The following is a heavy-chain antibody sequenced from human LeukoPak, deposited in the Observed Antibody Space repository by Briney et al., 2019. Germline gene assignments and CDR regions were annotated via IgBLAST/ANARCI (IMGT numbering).Heavy chain of an antibody. CDR3: AKDQADRNYHDSSGNFDY. D-gene: IGHD3-22*01. V-gene: IGHV3-23*01. J-gene: IGHJ4*02. CDR1: GFTFSSYG. CDR2: ISGSGGST. Sequence: PGGSLRLSCAASGFTFSSYGMSWVRQAPGKGLEWVSAISGSGGSTYYADSVKGRLTISRDNSKNTLYLQMNSLRAEDTAVYYCAKDQADRNYHDSSGNFDYWGQGTLVTVSS.